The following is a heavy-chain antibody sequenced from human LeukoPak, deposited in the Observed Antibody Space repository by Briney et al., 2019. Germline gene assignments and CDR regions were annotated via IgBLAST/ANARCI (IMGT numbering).Heavy chain of an antibody. D-gene: IGHD3-22*01. CDR1: GFTFDDYA. J-gene: IGHJ4*02. V-gene: IGHV3-9*01. CDR3: AKNLAPYYYDSSGYYTFDY. Sequence: GGSLRLSCAASGFTFDDYAMHWVRQAPGKGLELVSGNSWNSGSIGYADSVKGRFTISRDNAKNSLYLQMNSLRAEDTALYYCAKNLAPYYYDSSGYYTFDYWGQGTLVTVSS. CDR2: NSWNSGSI.